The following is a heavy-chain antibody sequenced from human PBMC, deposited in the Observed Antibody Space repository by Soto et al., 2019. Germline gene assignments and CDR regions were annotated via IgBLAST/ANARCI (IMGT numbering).Heavy chain of an antibody. Sequence: ASVKVSCKASGYTFTSYGISWVRQAPGKGLEWMGGFDPEDGETIYAQKFQGRVTMTEDTSTDTAYMELSSLRSEDTAVYYCATRWELLYWGQGTLVTVSS. D-gene: IGHD1-26*01. J-gene: IGHJ4*02. V-gene: IGHV1-24*01. CDR3: ATRWELLY. CDR2: FDPEDGET. CDR1: GYTFTSYG.